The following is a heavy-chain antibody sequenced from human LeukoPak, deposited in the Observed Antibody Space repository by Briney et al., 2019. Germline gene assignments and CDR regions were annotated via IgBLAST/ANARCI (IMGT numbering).Heavy chain of an antibody. Sequence: SQTLSLTCTVSGGSISSGDYYWSWIRQPPGKGLEWIGYIYYSGSTYYNPSLKSRVTISVDTSKNQFSLKLSSVTAADTAVYYCARVPLYYYDSSGYRDYYYYTDVWGKGTTVTVSS. J-gene: IGHJ6*03. V-gene: IGHV4-30-4*08. CDR1: GGSISSGDYY. D-gene: IGHD3-22*01. CDR2: IYYSGST. CDR3: ARVPLYYYDSSGYRDYYYYTDV.